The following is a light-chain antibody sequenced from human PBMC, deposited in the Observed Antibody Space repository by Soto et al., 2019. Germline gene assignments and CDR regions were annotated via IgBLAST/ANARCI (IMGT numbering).Light chain of an antibody. CDR3: AAWDDGRNDLYV. CDR2: NTD. CDR1: SSNVGKNI. V-gene: IGLV1-44*01. J-gene: IGLJ1*01. Sequence: QFVLTQPPSASGTPGQTVTISCSGSSSNVGKNIVNWYQQVPGTAPKLLIYNTDQRPSGVPDRFSGSKSGTSASLAISGLQSEDEADYYCAAWDDGRNDLYVIGSGTKLTVL.